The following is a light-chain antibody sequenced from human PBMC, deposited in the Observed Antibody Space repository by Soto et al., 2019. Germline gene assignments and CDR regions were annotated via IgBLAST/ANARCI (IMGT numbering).Light chain of an antibody. Sequence: QSVLTQPASVSGSPRQSITISCTGTSSDIGGYKYVSWYQQHPGIAPKLMIYEVSNRPSGVSNRFSGSKSGNTASLTISGLQAEDEADYYCCSYTRRSTRVFGGGTKLTVL. CDR3: CSYTRRSTRV. CDR2: EVS. V-gene: IGLV2-14*01. CDR1: SSDIGGYKY. J-gene: IGLJ2*01.